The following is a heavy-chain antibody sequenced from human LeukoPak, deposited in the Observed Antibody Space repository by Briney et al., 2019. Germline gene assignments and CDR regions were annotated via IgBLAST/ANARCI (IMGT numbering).Heavy chain of an antibody. J-gene: IGHJ4*02. D-gene: IGHD4-17*01. CDR3: EVYGDPADY. CDR2: INPNSGGT. V-gene: IGHV1-2*02. CDR1: GYTFTDYY. Sequence: GESLKISCKGSGYTFTDYYMHWVRQAPGQGLEWMGWINPNSGGTNYAQKFQGRVTMTRDTSISTAYMELSSLRSDDTAVYYCEVYGDPADYWGQGTLVTVSS.